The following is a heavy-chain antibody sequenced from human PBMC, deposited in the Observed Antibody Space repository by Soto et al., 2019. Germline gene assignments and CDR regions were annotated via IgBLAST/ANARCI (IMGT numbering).Heavy chain of an antibody. V-gene: IGHV4-34*01. CDR3: ARDNGRENYYDSSGYWYYFDY. CDR1: GGSFSDYY. CDR2: INYSGNT. D-gene: IGHD3-22*01. Sequence: PSETLSLTCAVYGGSFSDYYWSWIRQPPGKGLEWIGEINYSGNTNYSPSLKSRVTISVDTSKNQFSLKLSSVTAADTAVYYCARDNGRENYYDSSGYWYYFDYWGQGTLVTSPQ. J-gene: IGHJ4*02.